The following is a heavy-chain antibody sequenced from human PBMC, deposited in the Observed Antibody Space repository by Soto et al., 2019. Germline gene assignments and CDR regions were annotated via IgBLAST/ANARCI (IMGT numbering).Heavy chain of an antibody. D-gene: IGHD2-2*01. J-gene: IGHJ4*02. V-gene: IGHV4-59*01. CDR1: GGSISSYY. CDR3: ARALLEVVPATATVYFDY. CDR2: IYYSGST. Sequence: SETLSLTCTVSGGSISSYYWSWIRQPPGKGLEWIGYIYYSGSTNYNPSLKSRVTISVDTSKNQFSLKLSSVTAADTAVYYCARALLEVVPATATVYFDYWGQGTLVTVSS.